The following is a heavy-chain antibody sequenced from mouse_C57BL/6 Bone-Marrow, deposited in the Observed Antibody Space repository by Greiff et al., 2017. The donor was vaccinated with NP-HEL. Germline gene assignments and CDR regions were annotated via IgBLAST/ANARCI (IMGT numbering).Heavy chain of an antibody. CDR3: TTSGYLGAY. CDR2: IDPENGDT. J-gene: IGHJ3*01. V-gene: IGHV14-4*01. D-gene: IGHD3-1*01. CDR1: GFNIKDDY. Sequence: EVQLQQSGAELVRPGASVKLSCTASGFNIKDDYMHWVKQRPEQGLEWIGWIDPENGDTEYASKFQGKATITADTSSNTAYLQLSSLTSEDTAVYYCTTSGYLGAYWGQGTLVTVSA.